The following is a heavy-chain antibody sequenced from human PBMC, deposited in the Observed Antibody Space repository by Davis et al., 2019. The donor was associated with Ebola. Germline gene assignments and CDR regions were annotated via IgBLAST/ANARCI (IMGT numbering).Heavy chain of an antibody. D-gene: IGHD3-10*01. Sequence: ASVKVSCKASGYTFTSYGISWVRQAPGQGLEWMGWISAYNGNTNYAQKLQGRVTITADESTSTAYMELSSLRSEDTAVYYCAILLLWFGDDIMDVWGKGTTVTVSS. CDR3: AILLLWFGDDIMDV. CDR1: GYTFTSYG. CDR2: ISAYNGNT. J-gene: IGHJ6*04. V-gene: IGHV1-18*04.